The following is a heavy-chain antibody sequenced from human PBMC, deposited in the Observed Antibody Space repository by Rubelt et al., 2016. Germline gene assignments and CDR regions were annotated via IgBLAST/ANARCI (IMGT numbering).Heavy chain of an antibody. CDR1: GFTFSDHY. V-gene: IGHV3-11*04. Sequence: GGGLVQPGESLRLSCVASGFTFSDHYMDWVRQAPGKGLEWVSGIGGSGDTTYYADSVKGRFTISRDNSKNTLYLQMNSLRADDTAVYYCARDAEPDILTGYADYWGQGTLVTVSS. D-gene: IGHD3-9*01. J-gene: IGHJ4*02. CDR2: IGGSGDTT. CDR3: ARDAEPDILTGYADY.